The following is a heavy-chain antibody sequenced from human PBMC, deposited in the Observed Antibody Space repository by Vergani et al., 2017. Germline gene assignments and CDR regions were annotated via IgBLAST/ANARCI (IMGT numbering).Heavy chain of an antibody. D-gene: IGHD3-3*01. Sequence: EVQLLESGGGLVQPGGSLRLSCAASGFTFSNAWMSWVRQAPGKGLEWVSVIYSGGSTYYADSVKGRFTISRDNSKNTLYLQMNSLRAEDTAVYYCARVFGGARAAFDIWGQGTMVTVSS. CDR1: GFTFSNAW. J-gene: IGHJ3*02. V-gene: IGHV3-66*01. CDR2: IYSGGST. CDR3: ARVFGGARAAFDI.